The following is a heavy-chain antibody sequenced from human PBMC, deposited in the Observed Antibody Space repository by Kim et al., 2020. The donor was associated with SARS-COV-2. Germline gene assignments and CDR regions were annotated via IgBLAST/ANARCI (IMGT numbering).Heavy chain of an antibody. V-gene: IGHV3-11*01. CDR3: ARGGNYGTGNNIR. CDR2: ISSSGSTK. CDR1: GFTFSDYY. D-gene: IGHD3-10*01. J-gene: IGHJ4*02. Sequence: GGSLRLSCAASGFTFSDYYMSWIRQAPGKGLEWVSYISSSGSTKNYGDSVKGRFTISRDNAKNSLYLQMNSLRAEDKAIYYCARGGNYGTGNNIRWGQGTLVNVSS.